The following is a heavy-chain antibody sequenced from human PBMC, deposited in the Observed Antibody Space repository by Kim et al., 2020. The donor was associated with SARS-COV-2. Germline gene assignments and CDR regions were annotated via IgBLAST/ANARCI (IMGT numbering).Heavy chain of an antibody. Sequence: YADSVKGRFTLSRDNAKSTMYLQMSSLRAEDTAVYYCSSHLYCGSSYCLDYWGQGTLVTVSP. V-gene: IGHV3-74*01. D-gene: IGHD1-26*01. CDR3: SSHLYCGSSYCLDY. J-gene: IGHJ4*02.